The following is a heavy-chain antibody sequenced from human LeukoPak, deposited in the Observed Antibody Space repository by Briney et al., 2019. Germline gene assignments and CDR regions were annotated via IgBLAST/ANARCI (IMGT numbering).Heavy chain of an antibody. Sequence: SGTLSLTCAVSGDSISSNYWWTWVRQPPGKGLEWIAEIHHSESTNFNPSLKSRVTISVDKSKNHFSLSLTSVSAADTAVYYCARGIPGYFGTSGYYYEYWGQGILVTVSS. J-gene: IGHJ4*02. CDR1: GDSISSNYW. CDR2: IHHSEST. CDR3: ARGIPGYFGTSGYYYEY. D-gene: IGHD3-22*01. V-gene: IGHV4-4*02.